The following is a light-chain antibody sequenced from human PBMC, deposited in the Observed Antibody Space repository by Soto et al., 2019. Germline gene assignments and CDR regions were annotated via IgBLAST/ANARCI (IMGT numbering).Light chain of an antibody. V-gene: IGKV3-11*01. CDR3: QQYNNWPIN. CDR2: DAS. CDR1: QSVSSY. J-gene: IGKJ5*01. Sequence: EIVLTQSPATLSLSAGERATLSCSAIQSVSSYLAWYQQKPGQAPRLLIYDASNRATGIPARFSGSGSGTDFTLTISRLEPEDFAVYYCQQYNNWPINFGQGTRLEIK.